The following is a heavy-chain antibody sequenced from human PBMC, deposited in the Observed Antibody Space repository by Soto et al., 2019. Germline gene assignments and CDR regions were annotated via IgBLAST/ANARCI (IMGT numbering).Heavy chain of an antibody. CDR3: ATLQLGREAIFDS. CDR2: ISETSIAI. J-gene: IGHJ4*02. V-gene: IGHV3-48*02. D-gene: IGHD1-1*01. CDR1: GFNFKTYS. Sequence: EVQLVESGGGLVQPGGSLRLSCAASGFNFKTYSMNWVRQAPGKGLEWVSYISETSIAIYYRDSVKGRFTISRDNARNTLYLQMNSLRDEDTAVYYCATLQLGREAIFDSWGQGTLVTVSS.